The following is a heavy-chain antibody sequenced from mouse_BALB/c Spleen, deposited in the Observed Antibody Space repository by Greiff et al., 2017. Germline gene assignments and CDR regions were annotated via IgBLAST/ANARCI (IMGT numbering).Heavy chain of an antibody. CDR2: ISYDGSN. CDR1: GYSITSGYY. CDR3: ARGDYRYDFGYFDV. Sequence: EVKLQQSGPGLVKPSQSLSLTCSVTGYSITSGYYWNWIRQFPGNKLEWMGYISYDGSNNYNPSLKNRISITRDTSKNQFFLKLNSVTTEDTATYYCARGDYRYDFGYFDVWGAGTTVTVSS. D-gene: IGHD2-14*01. V-gene: IGHV3-6*02. J-gene: IGHJ1*01.